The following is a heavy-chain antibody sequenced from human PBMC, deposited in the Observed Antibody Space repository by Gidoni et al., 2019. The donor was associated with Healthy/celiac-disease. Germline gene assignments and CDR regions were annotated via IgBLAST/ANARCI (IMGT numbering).Heavy chain of an antibody. CDR2: ISSSSSYI. CDR1: GFTFSSYS. J-gene: IGHJ3*02. Sequence: EVQLVESGGGLVKPGGSLRLSCAASGFTFSSYSMNWVRQAPGKGLEWVSSISSSSSYIYYADSVKGRFTISRDNAKNSLYLQMNSLRAEDTAVYYCAREYSKGGGAFDIWGQGTMVTVSS. CDR3: AREYSKGGGAFDI. D-gene: IGHD6-13*01. V-gene: IGHV3-21*01.